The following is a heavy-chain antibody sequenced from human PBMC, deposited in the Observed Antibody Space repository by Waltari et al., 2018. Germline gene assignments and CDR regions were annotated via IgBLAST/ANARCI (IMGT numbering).Heavy chain of an antibody. V-gene: IGHV3-74*01. CDR1: GFRFSNYW. Sequence: EEQLLESGGGLVQPGASLRLSCAASGFRFSNYWLNWARHAPGQGLVWVARISNDETSISYADSVKGRFTISRDNAKNTLYLQMKRLRAEDTAVYYCARLAPRTYRSPVPGRHYYYGMDVWGQGTTVTVSS. J-gene: IGHJ6*02. D-gene: IGHD3-10*01. CDR2: ISNDETSI. CDR3: ARLAPRTYRSPVPGRHYYYGMDV.